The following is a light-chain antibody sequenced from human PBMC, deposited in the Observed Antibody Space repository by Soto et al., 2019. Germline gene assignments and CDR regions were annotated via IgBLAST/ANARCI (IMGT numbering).Light chain of an antibody. CDR3: HSYDSSLSGSVV. V-gene: IGLV1-40*01. CDR1: SSNMGAGYD. CDR2: GNS. Sequence: QSVLTQPPSVSGAPGQRDTISCTGSSSNMGAGYDVHWYQQLPGTAPKLLIYGNSNRPSGVPDRFSGSRSGTSASLAITGLQADDESDYYCHSYDSSLSGSVVFGGGTKLTVL. J-gene: IGLJ2*01.